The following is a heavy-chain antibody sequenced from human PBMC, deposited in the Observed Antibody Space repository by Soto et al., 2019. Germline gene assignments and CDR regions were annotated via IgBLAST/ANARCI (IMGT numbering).Heavy chain of an antibody. CDR2: VRSKSNNYAT. D-gene: IGHD2-15*01. J-gene: IGHJ4*02. CDR1: GFAFNDSA. V-gene: IGHV3-73*01. Sequence: DVQVVQSGGGLVQPGGSLKLSCAASGFAFNDSAMHWVRQASGKGLEWVARVRSKSNNYATAYPASVKGRFIVSRDDWMGTTSLQMNSLKHEDTAIYYCTNNFVWGQGVLVTVS. CDR3: TNNFV.